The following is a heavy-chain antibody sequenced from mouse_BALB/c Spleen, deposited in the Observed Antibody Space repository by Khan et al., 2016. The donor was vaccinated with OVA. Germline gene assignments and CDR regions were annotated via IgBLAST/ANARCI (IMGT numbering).Heavy chain of an antibody. CDR1: GFTFSNYA. CDR3: ARVAWGYFDY. J-gene: IGHJ2*01. Sequence: EVELVESGGGLVKPGGSLKLSCAASGFTFSNYAMSWVRQTPEKRLEWVATISSGGSYTYYPDSVKGRFTISRDNDKNTLHLQMSSLRSEDTAMYYCARVAWGYFDYWGQGTTLTVSS. V-gene: IGHV5-9-3*01. CDR2: ISSGGSYT.